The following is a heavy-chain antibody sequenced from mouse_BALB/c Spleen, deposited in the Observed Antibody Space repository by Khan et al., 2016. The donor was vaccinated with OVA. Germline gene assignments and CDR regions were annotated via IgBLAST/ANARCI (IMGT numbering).Heavy chain of an antibody. CDR2: MISSGYT. V-gene: IGHV3-8*02. CDR1: GDSISSGY. Sequence: EVKLLESGPSLVQPSQTLSLTCSVTGDSISSGYWSWIRKFPGNKLEYMGYMISSGYTYYNPSLKSRISITRHTSKNQNYLQLNSVTTEDTATYYCARSTYRYAFAYWGQGTLVTVSA. CDR3: ARSTYRYAFAY. J-gene: IGHJ3*01. D-gene: IGHD2-14*01.